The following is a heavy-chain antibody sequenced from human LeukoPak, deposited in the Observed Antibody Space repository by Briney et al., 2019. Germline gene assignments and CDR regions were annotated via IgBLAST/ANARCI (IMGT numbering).Heavy chain of an antibody. V-gene: IGHV1-2*02. Sequence: ASVKVSCNASGYTFTDYYMHWARQAPGQGLEWMGWINPNIGGTNYAQKFQGRVTMTRDTSISTAYMELSRLRSDDTAVYYCARAGIWDYSDSSGYHNAAFDIWGQGTTVTVSS. CDR2: INPNIGGT. D-gene: IGHD3-22*01. J-gene: IGHJ3*02. CDR1: GYTFTDYY. CDR3: ARAGIWDYSDSSGYHNAAFDI.